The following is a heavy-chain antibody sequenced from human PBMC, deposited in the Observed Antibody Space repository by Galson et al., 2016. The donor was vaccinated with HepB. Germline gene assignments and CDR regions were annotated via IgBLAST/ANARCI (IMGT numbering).Heavy chain of an antibody. CDR1: GGSIGSSSYY. CDR2: IYYSAST. V-gene: IGHV4-39*01. Sequence: SETLSLTCSVSGGSIGSSSYYWGWIRQPPGKGLEWIGSIYYSASTYYNPSLKSRVTISVDTSKNQFSLKLTSVTAADTAVYYCARRYCSGGSCYPYYFDYWGQGTLVTVSS. D-gene: IGHD2-15*01. CDR3: ARRYCSGGSCYPYYFDY. J-gene: IGHJ4*02.